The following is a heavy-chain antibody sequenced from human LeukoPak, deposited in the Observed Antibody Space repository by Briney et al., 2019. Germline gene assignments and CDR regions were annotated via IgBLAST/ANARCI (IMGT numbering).Heavy chain of an antibody. Sequence: GGSLRLSCAASGFTFSNHGMNWVRQAPGKGLEWVTFIQYDGSNKYYADSVKGRFTISRDNSKNTLYLQMNSLRTEDTAVYYCARSLTMVRGYDYWGQGTLVTVSS. V-gene: IGHV3-30*02. J-gene: IGHJ4*02. CDR2: IQYDGSNK. CDR1: GFTFSNHG. CDR3: ARSLTMVRGYDY. D-gene: IGHD3-10*01.